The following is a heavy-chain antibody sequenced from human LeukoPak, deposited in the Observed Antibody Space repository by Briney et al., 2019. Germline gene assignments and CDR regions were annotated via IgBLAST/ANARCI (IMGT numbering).Heavy chain of an antibody. J-gene: IGHJ5*02. CDR3: ARGTPHFFGSGSYYLVSWFDP. Sequence: SVTLSLTCGVSGGSISSGHGWSWVRQTPGKGLEWIGEIYHLGSTTYSPSLKSRVTISVDNSKNHFSLKLSLVTDADTGVYYCARGTPHFFGSGSYYLVSWFDPWGQGTLVTVSS. CDR1: GGSISSGHG. V-gene: IGHV4-4*02. D-gene: IGHD3-10*01. CDR2: IYHLGST.